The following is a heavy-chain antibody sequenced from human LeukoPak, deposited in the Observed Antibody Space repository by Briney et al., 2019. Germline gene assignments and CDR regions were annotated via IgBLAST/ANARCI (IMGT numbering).Heavy chain of an antibody. CDR3: AKLFYSSGMYHFDY. CDR2: ISGSGGGA. J-gene: IGHJ4*02. CDR1: GFTFSSSA. V-gene: IGHV3-23*01. Sequence: GGSLRLSCATSGFTFSSSAMSWVRQAPGKGLAWVSTISGSGGGAYYADSVKGRFTIPRDNSKNTLYLQMNSLRAEDTAVFYCAKLFYSSGMYHFDYWGQGTLVTVSS. D-gene: IGHD3-10*01.